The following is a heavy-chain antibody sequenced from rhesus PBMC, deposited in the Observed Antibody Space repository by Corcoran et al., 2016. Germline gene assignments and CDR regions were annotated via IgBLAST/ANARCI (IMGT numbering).Heavy chain of an antibody. CDR1: GGSISDSYY. CDR3: ARDSDY. V-gene: IGHV4-160*01. CDR2: IYGSGGST. Sequence: QVQLQESGPGLVKPSETLSLTCTVSGGSISDSYYWSWIRQPPGKGLEWMGRIYGSGGSTNYNPSLKSRVTISRDTSKNQFSLKLSSVTAADTAVYYCARDSDYWGQGVLVTVSS. J-gene: IGHJ4*01.